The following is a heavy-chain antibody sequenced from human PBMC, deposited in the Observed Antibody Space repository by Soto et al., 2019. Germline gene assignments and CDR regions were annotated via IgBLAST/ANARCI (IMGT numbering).Heavy chain of an antibody. Sequence: QVQLVQSGAEVKKPGASVKVSCKASGYTFTSYGISWVRQAPGQGLEWMGWISAYNGNKKYAQKLQGGVSMTTDTSASTRYMELRSLRSDDTAVYSCARDLGQQLFDYWGQGTLVTVSS. J-gene: IGHJ4*02. D-gene: IGHD6-13*01. V-gene: IGHV1-18*01. CDR3: ARDLGQQLFDY. CDR1: GYTFTSYG. CDR2: ISAYNGNK.